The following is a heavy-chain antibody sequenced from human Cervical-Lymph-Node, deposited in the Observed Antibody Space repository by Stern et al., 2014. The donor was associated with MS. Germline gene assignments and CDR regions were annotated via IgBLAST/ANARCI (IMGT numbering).Heavy chain of an antibody. CDR3: VRGGFSYGYGLDA. CDR2: MNPNNANT. J-gene: IGHJ6*02. V-gene: IGHV1-8*01. Sequence: VQLVESGSQVRKPGASVKVSCQASGYTFISYDIFWVRQATGQGLEWMGWMNPNNANTGHAQKFQGRVTMTRNISISTVYMELSSLRSDDTAVYYCVRGGFSYGYGLDAWGQGTAVIVSS. D-gene: IGHD5-18*01. CDR1: GYTFISYD.